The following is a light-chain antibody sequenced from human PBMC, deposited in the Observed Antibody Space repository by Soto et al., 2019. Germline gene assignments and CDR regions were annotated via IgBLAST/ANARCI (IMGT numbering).Light chain of an antibody. CDR1: QRVSANY. CDR2: DAS. CDR3: QQYGDSRQVT. Sequence: TQSPSTLSASVGDRVTLSCRASQRVSANYLVWYQHKPGQAPRLLIYDASTRATGTPDRFSGSGSGTDFTLTIRRLEPEDFALYYCQQYGDSRQVTFGGGTKVDNK. J-gene: IGKJ4*01. V-gene: IGKV3-20*01.